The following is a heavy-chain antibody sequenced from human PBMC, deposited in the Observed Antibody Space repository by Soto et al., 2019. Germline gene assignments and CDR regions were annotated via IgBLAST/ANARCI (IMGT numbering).Heavy chain of an antibody. CDR3: AIHASGYCSGGSCYGAFDY. V-gene: IGHV3-23*01. J-gene: IGHJ4*02. Sequence: EVQLLESGGGLVQPGGSLRLSCAASGFTFSSYAMSWVRQAPGKGLEWVSAISGSGGSTYYADSVKGRFTISRDNSKNTLYLQMNSLRGEDTAVYYCAIHASGYCSGGSCYGAFDYWGQGTLVTVSS. CDR1: GFTFSSYA. CDR2: ISGSGGST. D-gene: IGHD2-15*01.